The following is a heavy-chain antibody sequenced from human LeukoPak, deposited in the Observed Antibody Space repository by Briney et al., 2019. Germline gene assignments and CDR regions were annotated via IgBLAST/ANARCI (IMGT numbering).Heavy chain of an antibody. CDR1: GASVSSSH. CDR2: LSYTGRT. Sequence: SETLSLTCVVSGASVSSSHWNWIRQLPGKGLEWIGCLSYTGRTDYNPSLTSRVTISLDTSKNQVSLKLKSVTAADTAVYYCSEGYFEPFDHWGQGTLVTVSS. D-gene: IGHD2/OR15-2a*01. J-gene: IGHJ4*02. CDR3: SEGYFEPFDH. V-gene: IGHV4-59*02.